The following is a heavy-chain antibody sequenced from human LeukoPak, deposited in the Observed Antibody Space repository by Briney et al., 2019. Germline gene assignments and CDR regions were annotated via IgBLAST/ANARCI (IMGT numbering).Heavy chain of an antibody. J-gene: IGHJ6*03. Sequence: PGGSLRLSCAASGFTFSSYWMHWVRQAPGKGLVWVSRINSDGSSTSYADSVKGRFTISRDNAKNTLYLQMNRLRAADTAVYYCARGTGCGGGSWPISHYYYHYYMDVWGKGTTVTVSS. D-gene: IGHD2-15*01. CDR1: GFTFSSYW. V-gene: IGHV3-74*01. CDR2: INSDGSST. CDR3: ARGTGCGGGSWPISHYYYHYYMDV.